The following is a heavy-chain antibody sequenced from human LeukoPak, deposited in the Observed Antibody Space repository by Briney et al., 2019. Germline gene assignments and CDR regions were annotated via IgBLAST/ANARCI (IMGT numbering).Heavy chain of an antibody. CDR1: GFTFSSYA. V-gene: IGHV3-23*01. Sequence: SGGSLRLSCAASGFTFSSYAMSWVRQAPGKGLEWVSAISGSGGSTYYPDSVKGRFTISRDNSKNTLYLQMNSLRAEDTAVYYCTTSSYCEKNVCQTYFDFWGQGTLVTVSS. CDR3: TTSSYCEKNVCQTYFDF. CDR2: ISGSGGST. D-gene: IGHD2-21*01. J-gene: IGHJ4*02.